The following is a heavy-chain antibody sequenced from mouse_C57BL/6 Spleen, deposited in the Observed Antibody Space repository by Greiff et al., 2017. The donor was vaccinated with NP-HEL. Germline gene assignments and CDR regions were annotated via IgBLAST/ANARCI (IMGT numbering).Heavy chain of an antibody. CDR3: AIARDGYAPGD. CDR2: IHPNSGST. J-gene: IGHJ2*01. CDR1: GYTFTSYW. Sequence: QVQLQQPGAELVKPGASVTLSCKASGYTFTSYWMHWVKQRPGQGLEWIGMIHPNSGSTNYNEKFKSKATLTVDKSSSTAYMQLSSLTSEDSAVYYCAIARDGYAPGDWGQGTTLTVSS. V-gene: IGHV1-64*01. D-gene: IGHD2-2*01.